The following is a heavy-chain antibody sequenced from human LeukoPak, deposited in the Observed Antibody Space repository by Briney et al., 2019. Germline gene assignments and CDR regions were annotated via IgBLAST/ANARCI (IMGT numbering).Heavy chain of an antibody. D-gene: IGHD3-3*01. CDR3: ARDGGY. V-gene: IGHV3-21*01. J-gene: IGHJ4*02. CDR2: ISSSRSYI. CDR1: GFTFSSYS. Sequence: PGGSLRLSCAASGFTFSSYSMNWVRPAPGKGLEWVSSISSSRSYIYYADPVKGRFTISRDNAKNSLYLQMNGLRADDTAVYYCARDGGYWGQGTLVTVSS.